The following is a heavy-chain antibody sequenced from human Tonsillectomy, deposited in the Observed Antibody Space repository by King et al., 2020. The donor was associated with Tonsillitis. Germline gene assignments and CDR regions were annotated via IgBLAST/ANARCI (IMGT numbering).Heavy chain of an antibody. CDR3: AKDKGPIVVVVAAKYYYYGMDV. D-gene: IGHD2-15*01. V-gene: IGHV3-9*01. CDR1: GFTFDDNA. J-gene: IGHJ6*02. Sequence: VQLVESGGGLVQPGRSLRLSCAASGFTFDDNAMHWVRQAPGKGLEWVSGISWNSGSIGYADSVKGRFTISRDNAKNSLYLQMNSLRAEDTALYYCAKDKGPIVVVVAAKYYYYGMDVWGQWTTVTVSS. CDR2: ISWNSGSI.